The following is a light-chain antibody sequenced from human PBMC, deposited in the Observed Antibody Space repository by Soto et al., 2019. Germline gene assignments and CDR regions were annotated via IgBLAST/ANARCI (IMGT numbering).Light chain of an antibody. Sequence: QSALTQPASVSGSPGQSITISCTGTSSDVGGYNYVSWYQQHPGKAPKLMIYEVSNRPSGVSNRFSGSKSGNTASLTISGLQAEDEADYYCSSYTSINTGVFDGGTKLTVL. V-gene: IGLV2-14*01. CDR3: SSYTSINTGV. CDR1: SSDVGGYNY. J-gene: IGLJ3*02. CDR2: EVS.